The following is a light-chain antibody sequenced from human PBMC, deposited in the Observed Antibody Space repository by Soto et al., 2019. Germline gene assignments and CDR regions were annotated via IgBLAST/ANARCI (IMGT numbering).Light chain of an antibody. Sequence: DIVMTQSPDSLAVSLGERATINCKSSQSVLVTPDNKKNLAWYQQKPGQPPRLLIYWAFFRESGVPDRFSGSGSGTDFTLTISSLRAEDVAVYYCQQYFIAPFTFGGGTKVEIK. CDR3: QQYFIAPFT. CDR1: QSVLVTPDNKKN. J-gene: IGKJ4*01. V-gene: IGKV4-1*01. CDR2: WAF.